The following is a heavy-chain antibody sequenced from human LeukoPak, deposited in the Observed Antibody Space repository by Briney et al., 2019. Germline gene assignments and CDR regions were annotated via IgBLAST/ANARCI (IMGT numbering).Heavy chain of an antibody. V-gene: IGHV5-51*01. J-gene: IGHJ4*02. CDR3: ARRVGASQRGFDY. CDR2: IYPGDSDI. Sequence: GESLKISCKGSGYVFTNYWIGWVRQMPGKDLEWMGIIYPGDSDIRYSPSFQGQVTISADKSISTAYLQWSSLKASDTAMYYCARRVGASQRGFDYWGQGTLVTVSS. D-gene: IGHD1-26*01. CDR1: GYVFTNYW.